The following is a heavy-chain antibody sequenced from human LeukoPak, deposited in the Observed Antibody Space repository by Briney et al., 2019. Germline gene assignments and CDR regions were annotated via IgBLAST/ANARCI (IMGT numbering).Heavy chain of an antibody. CDR3: ARLGYCTNGVCPEGY. CDR1: GFTFSRYW. V-gene: IGHV3-7*01. J-gene: IGHJ4*02. Sequence: PGGSLRPSCAASGFTFSRYWMSWVRQAPGKGLEWVANIKEEGSEKYYVDSVKGRFTISRDNAKNSLYLQMNSLRAEDTAVYYCARLGYCTNGVCPEGYWGQGTLVTVSS. CDR2: IKEEGSEK. D-gene: IGHD2-8*01.